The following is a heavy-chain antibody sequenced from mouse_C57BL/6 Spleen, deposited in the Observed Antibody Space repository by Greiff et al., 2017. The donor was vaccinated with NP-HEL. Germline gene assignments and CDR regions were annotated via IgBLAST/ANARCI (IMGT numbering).Heavy chain of an antibody. CDR2: IWSGGST. CDR3: ARRGYDYDGGAMDY. Sequence: QVQLQQSGPGLVQPSQSLSITCTVSGFSLTSYGVHWVRQSPGKGLEWLGVIWSGGSTAYNAAFISRLSISKDNSKSQVFFKMNSLQADDTAIYYCARRGYDYDGGAMDYWGQGTSVTVSS. V-gene: IGHV2-2*01. D-gene: IGHD2-4*01. CDR1: GFSLTSYG. J-gene: IGHJ4*01.